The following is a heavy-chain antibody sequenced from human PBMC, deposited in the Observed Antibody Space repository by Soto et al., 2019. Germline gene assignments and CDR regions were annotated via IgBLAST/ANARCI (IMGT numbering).Heavy chain of an antibody. CDR1: GGSISSGGYY. V-gene: IGHV4-30-4*01. J-gene: IGHJ6*02. Sequence: PSETLSLTCTVSGGSISSGGYYWSWIRQPPGKGLEWIGYIYYSGSTYYNPSLKSRVTISVDTSKNQFSLKLSSVTAADTAVYYCARVPGIKGITIFGVVISPYYGMDVWGQGTTVTVSS. D-gene: IGHD3-3*01. CDR2: IYYSGST. CDR3: ARVPGIKGITIFGVVISPYYGMDV.